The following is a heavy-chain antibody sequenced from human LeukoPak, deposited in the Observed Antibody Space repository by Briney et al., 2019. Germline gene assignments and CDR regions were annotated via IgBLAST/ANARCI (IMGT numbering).Heavy chain of an antibody. CDR1: GFTFSKYW. V-gene: IGHV3-74*01. CDR3: ATKQWLAPPPDS. J-gene: IGHJ4*02. CDR2: INTDGSVT. D-gene: IGHD6-19*01. Sequence: GGSLRLSCAASGFTFSKYWMLWVRQAPGKGLERVSRINTDGSVTTYADSVKGRFTVSRDNADNTMSLQMNSVRDEDTAVYYCATKQWLAPPPDSWGQGTPVTVSS.